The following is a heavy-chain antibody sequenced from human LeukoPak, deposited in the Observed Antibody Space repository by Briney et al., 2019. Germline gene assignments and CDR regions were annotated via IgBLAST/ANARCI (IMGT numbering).Heavy chain of an antibody. D-gene: IGHD2-8*01. V-gene: IGHV3-74*01. CDR3: ARELDAYDGMDV. CDR2: IRSDGSAT. J-gene: IGHJ6*02. Sequence: GSLRLSCAASGLTFTTYWMHWVRQAPGKGLVWVSRIRSDGSATGYAASVKGRFTISRDNARNTLYLQMNSLRAEDTAVYYCARELDAYDGMDVWGQGTTVTVSS. CDR1: GLTFTTYW.